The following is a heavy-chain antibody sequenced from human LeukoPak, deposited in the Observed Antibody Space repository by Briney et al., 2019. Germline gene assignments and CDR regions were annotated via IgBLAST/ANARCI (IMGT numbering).Heavy chain of an antibody. J-gene: IGHJ4*02. CDR1: GGSFSGHC. CDR2: INHSGST. D-gene: IGHD2-2*01. V-gene: IGHV4-34*01. Sequence: SETLSLTCAVCGGSFSGHCWSWIRQPPGKGLEWIGEINHSGSTNYNPSLKGRVTISVDTSKNQFSLKLSSVTAADTAVYYCARGAPRSVPAQGEFDYWGQGTLVTVSS. CDR3: ARGAPRSVPAQGEFDY.